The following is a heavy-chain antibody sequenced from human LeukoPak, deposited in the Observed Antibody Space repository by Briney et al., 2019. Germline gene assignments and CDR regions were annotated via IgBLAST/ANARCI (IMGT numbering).Heavy chain of an antibody. CDR3: ARDYVYAFDY. Sequence: PGGSLRLSCAASGFSFSSYSINWVRQAPGKGLEWVSYISGDGNPKHYPDAVKGRFTISRDNAKNALYLQMNSLRAEDTAVYFCARDYVYAFDYWGQGTLVTVSS. V-gene: IGHV3-48*01. J-gene: IGHJ4*02. D-gene: IGHD2/OR15-2a*01. CDR1: GFSFSSYS. CDR2: ISGDGNPK.